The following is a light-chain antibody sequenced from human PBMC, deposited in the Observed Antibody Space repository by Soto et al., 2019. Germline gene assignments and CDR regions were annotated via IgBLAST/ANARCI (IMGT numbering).Light chain of an antibody. J-gene: IGKJ2*01. CDR2: PAS. CDR3: QQSYSTPHT. CDR1: QSISSY. Sequence: DIQMTQSPSSLSASVGDRVTITCRASQSISSYLNWYQQKPGKAPKLLIYPASSLQSGVPSRFSGSGSGTDFTLTICSLQPDDFATYYCQQSYSTPHTFGQGNKLEIK. V-gene: IGKV1-39*01.